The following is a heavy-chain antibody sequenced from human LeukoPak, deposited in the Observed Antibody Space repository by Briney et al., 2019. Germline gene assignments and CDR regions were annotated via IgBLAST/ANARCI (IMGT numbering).Heavy chain of an antibody. J-gene: IGHJ4*02. V-gene: IGHV1-2*04. CDR1: GYSFTSYY. CDR3: ARPYYDFWSGYYTY. CDR2: INPNSGGT. Sequence: GASVKVSCKASGYSFTSYYVHWVRQAPGQGLEWMGWINPNSGGTNYAQKFQGWVTMTRDTSISTAYMELSSLRSEDTAVYYCARPYYDFWSGYYTYWGQGTLVTVSS. D-gene: IGHD3-3*01.